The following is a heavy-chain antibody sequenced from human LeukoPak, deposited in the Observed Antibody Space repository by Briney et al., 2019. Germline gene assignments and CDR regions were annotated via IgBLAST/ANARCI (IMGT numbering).Heavy chain of an antibody. CDR2: INHSGGT. J-gene: IGHJ4*02. CDR1: GGSFSGYY. D-gene: IGHD3-16*01. V-gene: IGHV4-34*01. Sequence: SETLSLTCAVYGGSFSGYYWSWIRQPPGKGLEWIGEINHSGGTNYNPSLKSRVTISVDTSKNQFSLKLSSVTAADTAVYYCARVDYVWGSYSVLYYFDYWGQGTLVTVSS. CDR3: ARVDYVWGSYSVLYYFDY.